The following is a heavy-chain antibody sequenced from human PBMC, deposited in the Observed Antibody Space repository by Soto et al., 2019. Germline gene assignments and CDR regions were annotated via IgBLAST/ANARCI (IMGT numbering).Heavy chain of an antibody. D-gene: IGHD3-10*01. Sequence: QVQLVQSGAEVQKPGSSVKVSCKASGGSLPNYGVSWVRQAPGQGLEWMGGIIPVFGTANYAQKFQGRVTMAAAEDTAVYYWGRGDASKVGVTNGAGMDGWGQRNTVTVS. CDR2: IIPVFGTA. J-gene: IGHJ6*02. CDR1: GGSLPNYG. CDR3: MDG. V-gene: IGHV1-69*12.